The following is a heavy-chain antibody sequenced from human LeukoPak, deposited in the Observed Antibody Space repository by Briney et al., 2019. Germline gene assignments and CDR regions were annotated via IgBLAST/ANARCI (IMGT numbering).Heavy chain of an antibody. CDR2: INPNSGGT. CDR1: GYTFTGYY. CDR3: ARSPLTVYYYYYMDV. J-gene: IGHJ6*03. D-gene: IGHD4-17*01. Sequence: ASVKVSCKASGYTFTGYYMHWVRQAPGQGLEWMGWINPNSGGTNYAQKFQGRVTMTRDTSISTAYMELSRLRSDDTAVYYCARSPLTVYYYYYMDVWGKGTTVTVSS. V-gene: IGHV1-2*02.